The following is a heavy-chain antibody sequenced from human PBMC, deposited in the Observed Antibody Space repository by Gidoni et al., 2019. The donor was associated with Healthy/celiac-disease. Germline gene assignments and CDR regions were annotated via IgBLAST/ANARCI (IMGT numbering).Heavy chain of an antibody. J-gene: IGHJ5*02. V-gene: IGHV1-8*01. Sequence: VQLVQSGAEGKKPGASVKVSCQASGNTVTSYDINWVRQATGQGLEWMGWMNPISGNTGYAQKFQGRVTMTRNTSISTAYMDLSSLRSEDTAVYYCARGRIAARGNWFDPWGQGTLVTVSS. CDR1: GNTVTSYD. CDR2: MNPISGNT. CDR3: ARGRIAARGNWFDP. D-gene: IGHD6-6*01.